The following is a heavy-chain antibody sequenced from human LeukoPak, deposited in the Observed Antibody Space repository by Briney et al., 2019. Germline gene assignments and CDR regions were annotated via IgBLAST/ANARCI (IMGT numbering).Heavy chain of an antibody. CDR2: ISYSGST. V-gene: IGHV4-59*01. CDR3: ARSPGVPAMFLWAFDI. Sequence: PSETLSLTCTVSGGSISNYYWSWIRQPPGKGLEWIGYISYSGSTNYNPSLKSRVTISVDTSKKKFSLKMSSVTAADTAVYHCARSPGVPAMFLWAFDIWGQGTMVTVSS. CDR1: GGSISNYY. J-gene: IGHJ3*02. D-gene: IGHD3-10*02.